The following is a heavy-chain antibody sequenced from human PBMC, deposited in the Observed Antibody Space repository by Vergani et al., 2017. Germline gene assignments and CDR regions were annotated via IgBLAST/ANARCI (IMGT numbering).Heavy chain of an antibody. J-gene: IGHJ5*02. CDR3: AREVGYSYGEGWFDP. CDR1: GGSISSYY. V-gene: IGHV4-59*01. Sequence: QVQLQESGPGLVKPSETLSLTCTVSGGSISSYYWSWIRQPPGKGLEWIGYIYYSGSTNYNPSLKSRVTISVDTAKNQFSLKLGSVTAADTAVYYCAREVGYSYGEGWFDPWAREPWSPSPQ. D-gene: IGHD5-18*01. CDR2: IYYSGST.